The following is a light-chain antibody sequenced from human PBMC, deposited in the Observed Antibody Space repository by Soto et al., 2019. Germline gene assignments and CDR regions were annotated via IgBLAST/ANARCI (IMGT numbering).Light chain of an antibody. CDR1: QSVSSY. CDR2: DAS. V-gene: IGKV3-20*01. J-gene: IGKJ1*01. Sequence: EIVLTPSPATLSLSPGERATLSCRASQSVSSYLAWYQQKPGQAPRLLIYDASSRAPGIPDRFSGSGSGTDFALTISRLEPEDFAVYYCQQYGTSTGTFGQGTKVDIK. CDR3: QQYGTSTGT.